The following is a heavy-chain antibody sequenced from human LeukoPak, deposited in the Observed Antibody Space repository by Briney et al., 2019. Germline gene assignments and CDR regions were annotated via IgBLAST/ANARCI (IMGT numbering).Heavy chain of an antibody. CDR2: IYTSGST. CDR1: GCSISSGSYY. CDR3: ARGGRGSYFN. J-gene: IGHJ4*02. D-gene: IGHD1-26*01. Sequence: SETLSLTCTVSGCSISSGSYYWSWIRQPAGKGLEWIGRIYTSGSTNYNPSLKSRVTISVDTSKNQFSLKLSSVTAADTAVYYCARGGRGSYFNWGQGTLVTVSS. V-gene: IGHV4-61*02.